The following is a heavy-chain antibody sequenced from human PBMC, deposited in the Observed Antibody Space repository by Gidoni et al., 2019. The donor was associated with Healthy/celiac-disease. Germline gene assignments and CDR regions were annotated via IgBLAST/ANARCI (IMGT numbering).Heavy chain of an antibody. Sequence: EVQLVESGGGLVKPGGALRLACAAAGCTFSKAWMSWVRTAPGKGLGWVGRITRKTDGGPTDYAAPLKGRFTISRDDSKNTLYLQMNSLKTEDTAVYYCTTDRGSSYYDYVWGSTPYNYFDYWGQGTLVTVSS. D-gene: IGHD3-16*01. CDR2: ITRKTDGGPT. CDR3: TTDRGSSYYDYVWGSTPYNYFDY. J-gene: IGHJ4*02. CDR1: GCTFSKAW. V-gene: IGHV3-15*01.